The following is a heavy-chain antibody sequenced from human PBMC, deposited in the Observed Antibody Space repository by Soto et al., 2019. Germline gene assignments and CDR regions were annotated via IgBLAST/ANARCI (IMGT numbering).Heavy chain of an antibody. CDR2: ISHDGGT. V-gene: IGHV4-34*02. D-gene: IGHD3-10*01. CDR1: GGSFDDFY. J-gene: IGHJ6*02. Sequence: QVQLQQWGAGLLRPSETLSRTCAFYGGSFDDFYWSWVRQSPEKGLEWVGEISHDGGTNYSPSLASRVSISVDTSKNQFSLHLRSVTAADTGLYYCARGQLVWYGDLTPYHRDMDVWGQGTTVTVSS. CDR3: ARGQLVWYGDLTPYHRDMDV.